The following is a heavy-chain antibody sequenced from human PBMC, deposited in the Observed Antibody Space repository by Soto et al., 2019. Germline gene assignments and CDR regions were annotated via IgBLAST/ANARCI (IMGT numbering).Heavy chain of an antibody. J-gene: IGHJ6*02. CDR2: IYWDDDK. CDR3: AHSPYYYGSGPGGVDV. V-gene: IGHV2-5*02. Sequence: QITLKESGPTLVKPTQTLTLTRTFSGFSLSTSGVGVGWIRQPPGKALEWLALIYWDDDKRYSPSLKSRLTITKDTSKNQVVLTMTNMDPVDTATYYCAHSPYYYGSGPGGVDVWGQGTTVTVSS. D-gene: IGHD3-10*01. CDR1: GFSLSTSGVG.